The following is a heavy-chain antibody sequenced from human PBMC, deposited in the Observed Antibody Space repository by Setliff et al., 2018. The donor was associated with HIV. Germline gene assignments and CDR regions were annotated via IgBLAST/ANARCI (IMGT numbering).Heavy chain of an antibody. CDR1: GGSISSSNW. J-gene: IGHJ4*02. CDR3: ARTPRNYYDIRGYPS. V-gene: IGHV4-4*02. Sequence: SETLSLTCAVSGGSISSSNWWSWVRQPPGKGLEWIGEIYHSGSTYYNPSLKSRVTISVDTSKSQFSMKLSSVTAADTAVYYCARTPRNYYDIRGYPSWGQGTLVTVSS. D-gene: IGHD3-22*01. CDR2: IYHSGST.